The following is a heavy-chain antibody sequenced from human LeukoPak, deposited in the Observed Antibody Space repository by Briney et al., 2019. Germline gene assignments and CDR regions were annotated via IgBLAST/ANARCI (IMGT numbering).Heavy chain of an antibody. V-gene: IGHV3-23*01. CDR3: AKQLGYCSDGSCYFPY. Sequence: GGSLRLSCSASGFTFSSFAMSWVRQAPGKGLEWVSGISGSGGSTYYADSMKGRFTISRDNSKNTLYLQISSLRAEDTAVYYCAKQLGYCSDGSCYFPYWGQGTLVTVSS. D-gene: IGHD2-15*01. CDR1: GFTFSSFA. J-gene: IGHJ4*02. CDR2: ISGSGGST.